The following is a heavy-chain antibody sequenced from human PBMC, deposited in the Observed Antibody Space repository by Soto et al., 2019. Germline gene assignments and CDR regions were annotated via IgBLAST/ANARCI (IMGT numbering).Heavy chain of an antibody. Sequence: PSETLSLTCAVSGGPISSGGYSWSWIRQPPGKGLEWIGYIYHSGSTYYNPSLKSRVTISVDKSKNQFSLKLSSVTAADTAVYYFARVSGSYYYGMDVWGQGTTVTVSS. J-gene: IGHJ6*01. CDR2: IYHSGST. CDR3: ARVSGSYYYGMDV. D-gene: IGHD1-26*01. CDR1: GGPISSGGYS. V-gene: IGHV4-30-2*01.